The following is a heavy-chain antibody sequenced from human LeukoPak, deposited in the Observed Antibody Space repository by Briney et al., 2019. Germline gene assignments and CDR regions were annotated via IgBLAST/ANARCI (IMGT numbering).Heavy chain of an antibody. Sequence: GASVKVSCKASGYTFTSYYMHWVRQAPGQGLEWMGIINPSGGSTSYAQKFQGRVTMTRDTSTSTVYMELSSLRSEDTAVYYCARADIAAPGYYYYYMDVWGQGTTVTVSS. CDR1: GYTFTSYY. D-gene: IGHD6-6*01. V-gene: IGHV1-46*01. CDR3: ARADIAAPGYYYYYMDV. J-gene: IGHJ6*03. CDR2: INPSGGST.